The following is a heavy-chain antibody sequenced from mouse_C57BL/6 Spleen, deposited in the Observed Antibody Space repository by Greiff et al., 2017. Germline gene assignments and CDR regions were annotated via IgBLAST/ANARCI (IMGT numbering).Heavy chain of an antibody. Sequence: VQLVESGAELAKPGASVKLSCKASGYTFTSYWMHWVKQRPGQGLEWIGYINPSSGYTKYNQKFKDKATLTADKSSSTAYMQLSNLTYDDSAVYYCAKYYYGFDDWGKGTTLTVSS. CDR2: INPSSGYT. V-gene: IGHV1-7*01. J-gene: IGHJ2*01. CDR1: GYTFTSYW. CDR3: AKYYYGFDD. D-gene: IGHD1-1*01.